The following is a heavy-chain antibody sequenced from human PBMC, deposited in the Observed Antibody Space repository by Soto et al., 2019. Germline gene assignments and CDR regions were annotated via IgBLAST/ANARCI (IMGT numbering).Heavy chain of an antibody. J-gene: IGHJ5*02. CDR3: ASLMIVVVPAARGGWFDP. CDR2: IIPIFGTA. V-gene: IGHV1-69*13. D-gene: IGHD2-2*01. Sequence: AASVKVSCKASGGTFSSYAISWVRQAPGQGLEWMGGIIPIFGTANYAQKFQGRVTITADESTSTAYMELSSLRSEDTAVYYCASLMIVVVPAARGGWFDPWGQGTLVTVSS. CDR1: GGTFSSYA.